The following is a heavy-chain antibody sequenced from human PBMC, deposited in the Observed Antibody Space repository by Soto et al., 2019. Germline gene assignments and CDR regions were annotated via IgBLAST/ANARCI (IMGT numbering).Heavy chain of an antibody. D-gene: IGHD6-19*01. J-gene: IGHJ6*02. V-gene: IGHV1-69*01. Sequence: QVQVVQSGAEVKGPGSSVKVSCKASGGTLSNTAFSWVRQAPGQGLEWRGGIIPVFGMVNYAHNFQGRVMITADESMGTTYLELSSLSSEDTAVYSSARGVIVVAGSSDYYGMDVWGQGTTVTVSS. CDR3: ARGVIVVAGSSDYYGMDV. CDR1: GGTLSNTA. CDR2: IIPVFGMV.